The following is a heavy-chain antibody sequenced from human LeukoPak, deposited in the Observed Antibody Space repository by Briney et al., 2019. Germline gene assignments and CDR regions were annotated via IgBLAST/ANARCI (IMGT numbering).Heavy chain of an antibody. V-gene: IGHV3-30-3*01. CDR1: GFTFSSYA. CDR2: ISYDGSNK. Sequence: GGSLRLSCAASGFTFSSYAMHWVRQAPGKGLEWVAVISYDGSNKYYADSVKGRFTISRDNSKNTLYLQMNSLRAVDTAVYHCESDGFGFRRIVVVPAAIDSWGQGTLVTVSS. J-gene: IGHJ4*02. CDR3: ESDGFGFRRIVVVPAAIDS. D-gene: IGHD2-2*01.